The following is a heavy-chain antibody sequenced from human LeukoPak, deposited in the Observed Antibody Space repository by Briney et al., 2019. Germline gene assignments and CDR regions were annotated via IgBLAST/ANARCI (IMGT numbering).Heavy chain of an antibody. V-gene: IGHV3-23*01. J-gene: IGHJ4*02. CDR2: ISGSGGTT. CDR1: GFNFRTYP. D-gene: IGHD2-21*01. CDR3: ARIMDLIGVHFDF. Sequence: GGSLRLSCAVSGFNFRTYPTNWVRQSPGKGLEWVSGISGSGGTTYYADSVKGRFTISKDNSKNMLYLQMNSLRAEDTAMYYCARIMDLIGVHFDFWGQGTLVTVSS.